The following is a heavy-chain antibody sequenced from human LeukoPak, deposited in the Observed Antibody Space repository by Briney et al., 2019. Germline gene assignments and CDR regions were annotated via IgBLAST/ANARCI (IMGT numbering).Heavy chain of an antibody. V-gene: IGHV4-34*01. D-gene: IGHD3-22*01. CDR3: ARRSYYYDSSGYYLD. CDR2: INHSGST. CDR1: GGSFSGYY. Sequence: SETLSLTCAVYGGSFSGYYWSWIRQPPGKGLEWIGEINHSGSTNYNPSLKSRVTISVDTSKNQFSLKLSSVTATDTAVYYCARRSYYYDSSGYYLDWGQGTMVTVSS. J-gene: IGHJ3*01.